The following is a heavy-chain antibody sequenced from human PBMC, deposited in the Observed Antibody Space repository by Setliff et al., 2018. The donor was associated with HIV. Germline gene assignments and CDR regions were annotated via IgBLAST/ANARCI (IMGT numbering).Heavy chain of an antibody. CDR2: ISEGGYDI. J-gene: IGHJ6*04. CDR3: ARDQLAMVRRNGMDV. CDR1: GFTFSSYA. V-gene: IGHV3-23*01. Sequence: GGSLRLSCAASGFTFSSYAMSWVRQAPGKGLEWVSSISEGGYDIYYADSVKGRFTISRDNSKNTLYLQMNSLRVEDTAVYYCARDQLAMVRRNGMDVWGKGTTVTVSS. D-gene: IGHD3-10*01.